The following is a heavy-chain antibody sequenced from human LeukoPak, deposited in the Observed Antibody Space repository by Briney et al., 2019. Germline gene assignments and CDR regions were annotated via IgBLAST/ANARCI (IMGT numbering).Heavy chain of an antibody. Sequence: SETLSLTCTVSGDSISRGGYYWSWIRQHPGKGLEWIGYIYYSGSTYYNPSLKSRVTISVDTSKNQFSLKLSSVTAADTAVYYCARDGYYGSGSGSGYFDYWGQGTLVTVSS. J-gene: IGHJ4*02. CDR3: ARDGYYGSGSGSGYFDY. V-gene: IGHV4-31*03. D-gene: IGHD3-10*01. CDR2: IYYSGST. CDR1: GDSISRGGYY.